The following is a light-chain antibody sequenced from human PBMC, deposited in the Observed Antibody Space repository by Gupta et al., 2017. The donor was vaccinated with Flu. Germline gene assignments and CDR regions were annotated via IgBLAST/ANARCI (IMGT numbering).Light chain of an antibody. Sequence: DIVMTQTPLSLSVTPGQPASISCRSSQSLLHSDGMTYFFWYMQKPGHPPQLMIYEGSKRCSGVTDRFSGSGEGKDFTLNSSRGEDEDGGSYYCMQSLPLRTFGQGTKVEIK. CDR3: MQSLPLRT. V-gene: IGKV2D-29*01. CDR2: EGS. CDR1: QSLLHSDGMTY. J-gene: IGKJ1*01.